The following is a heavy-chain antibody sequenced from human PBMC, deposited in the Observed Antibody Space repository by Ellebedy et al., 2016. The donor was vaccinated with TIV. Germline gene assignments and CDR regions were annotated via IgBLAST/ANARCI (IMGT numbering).Heavy chain of an antibody. CDR1: GFNFRSYW. CDR3: ARRGSYGDYAVQINNWFDS. CDR2: IYQDGSQK. V-gene: IGHV3-7*01. J-gene: IGHJ5*01. Sequence: GESLKISCVASGFNFRSYWMGWVRQAPGKGLAWVANIYQDGSQKYYVDSAEGRFTISRDNAKNSLYLQMNSLKVEDTAVYYCARRGSYGDYAVQINNWFDSWGQGTLVTVYS. D-gene: IGHD4-17*01.